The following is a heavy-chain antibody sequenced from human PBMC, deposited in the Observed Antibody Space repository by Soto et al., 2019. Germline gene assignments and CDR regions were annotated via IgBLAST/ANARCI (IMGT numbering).Heavy chain of an antibody. D-gene: IGHD6-19*01. J-gene: IGHJ6*02. V-gene: IGHV4-39*01. Sequence: PSETLSVTCTVSGGSISSSSYYWGWIRQPPGKGLEWIGSIYYSGSTYYNPSLKSRVTISVDTSKNQFSLKLSSVTAADTAVYYCARHSSGWDYYYYGMDVWGQGTTVT. CDR1: GGSISSSSYY. CDR3: ARHSSGWDYYYYGMDV. CDR2: IYYSGST.